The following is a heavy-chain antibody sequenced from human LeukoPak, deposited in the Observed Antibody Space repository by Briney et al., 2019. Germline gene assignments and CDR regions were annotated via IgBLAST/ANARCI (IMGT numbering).Heavy chain of an antibody. CDR1: GFTFSDYY. D-gene: IGHD1-7*01. V-gene: IGHV3-11*04. Sequence: XCAASGFTFSDYYMSWLRQAPGKGVEWVSYISSSGSTIYYADSVKGRFTISRDNAKNSLYLQMNSLRAEDTAVYYCARWGDHGTRDAFDIWGQGTMVTVSS. J-gene: IGHJ3*02. CDR2: ISSSGSTI. CDR3: ARWGDHGTRDAFDI.